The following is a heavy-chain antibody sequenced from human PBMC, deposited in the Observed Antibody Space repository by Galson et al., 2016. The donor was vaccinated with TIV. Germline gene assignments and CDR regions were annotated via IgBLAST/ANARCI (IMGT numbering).Heavy chain of an antibody. Sequence: SVKVSCKASGGIFRSYAISWVRQAPGQGLEWMGRIIPVLGMTNYAQRLQGRVTITADRSTSTAYMELSSLRSDDTAVYYCARGDTGRHYEAYFDSWDQGTVVTVSS. D-gene: IGHD3-3*01. CDR1: GGIFRSYA. CDR2: IIPVLGMT. J-gene: IGHJ4*02. CDR3: ARGDTGRHYEAYFDS. V-gene: IGHV1-69*04.